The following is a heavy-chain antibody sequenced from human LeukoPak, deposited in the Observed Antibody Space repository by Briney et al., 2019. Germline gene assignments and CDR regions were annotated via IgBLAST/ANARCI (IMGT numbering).Heavy chain of an antibody. CDR1: GLPFISYW. D-gene: IGHD3-10*01. Sequence: GGSLRLSCAASGLPFISYWMHWFRQAPGRGRVGVYLINSDGSSTSYADSVKGRFTISRDNAKNTLYLQMNSLRAEDTAVYYCARGITTSGYYYYYMDVWGKGTTVTVSS. J-gene: IGHJ6*03. CDR2: INSDGSST. CDR3: ARGITTSGYYYYYMDV. V-gene: IGHV3-74*01.